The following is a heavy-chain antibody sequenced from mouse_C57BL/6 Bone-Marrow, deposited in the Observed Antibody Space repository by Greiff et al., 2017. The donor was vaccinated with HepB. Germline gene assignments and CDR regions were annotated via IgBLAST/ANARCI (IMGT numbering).Heavy chain of an antibody. D-gene: IGHD3-1*01. Sequence: VQLQQSGPVLVKPGASVKMSCKASGYTFTDYYMNWVKQSHGKSLEWIGVINPYNGGTSYNQKFKGKATLTVDKSSSTAYMELNSLTSEDSAVYYCARGAGYPYYFDYWGQGTTITVSS. CDR1: GYTFTDYY. V-gene: IGHV1-19*01. CDR2: INPYNGGT. CDR3: ARGAGYPYYFDY. J-gene: IGHJ2*01.